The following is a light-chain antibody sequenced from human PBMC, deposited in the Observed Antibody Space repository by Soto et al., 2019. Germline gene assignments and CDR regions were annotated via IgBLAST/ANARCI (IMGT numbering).Light chain of an antibody. J-gene: IGLJ2*01. Sequence: QSVLTQPPSVSGAPGQRVTISCTGSSSNIGAGYDVHWYQQLPGTAPKLLIYGNNNRPSGVPDRFSGSKSGTSASLAITGLQAEDEADYYCQSYDSSLSGHVVFGGGTQVTVL. CDR3: QSYDSSLSGHVV. CDR2: GNN. CDR1: SSNIGAGYD. V-gene: IGLV1-40*01.